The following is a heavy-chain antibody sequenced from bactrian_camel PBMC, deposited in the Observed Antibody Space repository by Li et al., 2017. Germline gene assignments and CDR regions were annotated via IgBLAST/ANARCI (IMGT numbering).Heavy chain of an antibody. CDR3: ATEGSWLPPSD. V-gene: IGHV3S31*01. J-gene: IGHJ4*01. CDR2: INSSGTTT. Sequence: VQLVESGGGLVQPGGSLRLSCAASGFTFSDFRMSWVRQAPGKGPEWVSGINSSGTTTFYSESVKGRFTISRDNDKKTLYLQLSSLKTEDTAMYYCATEGSWLPPSDWGQGTQVTVS. D-gene: IGHD2*01. CDR1: GFTFSDFR.